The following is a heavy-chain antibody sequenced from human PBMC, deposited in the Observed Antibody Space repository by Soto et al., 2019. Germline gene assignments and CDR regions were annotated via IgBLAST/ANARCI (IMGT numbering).Heavy chain of an antibody. Sequence: QVRLVESGGGVVQPGRSLRLSCAASGFTFSSYAMHWVRQAPGKGLEWVAVISYDGSNKYYADSVKGRFTISRDNYKNTLYLQMNSLRAEDTAVYYCARDFTVVVVAATWGGFDYWGQGTLVTVSS. CDR3: ARDFTVVVVAATWGGFDY. CDR1: GFTFSSYA. CDR2: ISYDGSNK. D-gene: IGHD2-15*01. J-gene: IGHJ4*02. V-gene: IGHV3-30-3*01.